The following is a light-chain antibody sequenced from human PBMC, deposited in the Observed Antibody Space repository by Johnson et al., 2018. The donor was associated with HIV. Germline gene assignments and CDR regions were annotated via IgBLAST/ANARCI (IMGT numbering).Light chain of an antibody. J-gene: IGLJ1*01. CDR1: SSNIGRNY. CDR2: DNN. Sequence: QPVLTQPPSVSAAPGQKVTISCSGSSSNIGRNYVSWYQQLPGTAPKLLIFDNNKRPSGIPDRFSGSKSGTSATLGIPGLQTGDEADYYCGAWDPRLSALYVVGTGTKVTVL. CDR3: GAWDPRLSALYV. V-gene: IGLV1-51*01.